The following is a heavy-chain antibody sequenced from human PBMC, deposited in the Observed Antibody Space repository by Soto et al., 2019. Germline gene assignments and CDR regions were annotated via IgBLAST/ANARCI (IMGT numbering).Heavy chain of an antibody. J-gene: IGHJ2*01. Sequence: QMQLQESGPGLVKPSGTLSLTCGVSGGSISSSKWWTWVRQPPGKGPEWIGEIYHSGSTNYNPSLTRRVTISLDKSNTQFSLPLTSVTAADTAVYYCASQDYSSSTDASFLVNGYFDLWGRGILVTVSS. D-gene: IGHD6-6*01. CDR2: IYHSGST. V-gene: IGHV4-4*02. CDR3: ASQDYSSSTDASFLVNGYFDL. CDR1: GGSISSSKW.